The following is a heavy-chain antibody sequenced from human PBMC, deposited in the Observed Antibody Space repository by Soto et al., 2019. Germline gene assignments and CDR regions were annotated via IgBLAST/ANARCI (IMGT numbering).Heavy chain of an antibody. Sequence: QVQLQESGPGLVKPSQTLSLTCTVSGGSISSGGYYWSWIRQHPGKGLEWIGYIYYSGSTYYKPSLKRRVTISVDTSKNQFSLKLSSVTAADTAVYYCAGGEGQLLPAGYWGQGTLVTVSS. D-gene: IGHD6-6*01. CDR2: IYYSGST. CDR3: AGGEGQLLPAGY. V-gene: IGHV4-31*03. CDR1: GGSISSGGYY. J-gene: IGHJ4*02.